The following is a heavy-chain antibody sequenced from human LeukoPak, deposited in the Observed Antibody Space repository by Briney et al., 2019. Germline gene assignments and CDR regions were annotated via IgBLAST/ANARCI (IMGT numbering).Heavy chain of an antibody. Sequence: GGSLRLSCAASGFTFSSYAMSWVRQAPGKGLEWVSAISGSGGSTYYADSVKGRFTISRDNSKNTLYLQMNSPRAEDTAVYYCATALRYFDWLLNFDYWGQGTLVTVSS. CDR1: GFTFSSYA. J-gene: IGHJ4*02. V-gene: IGHV3-23*01. D-gene: IGHD3-9*01. CDR2: ISGSGGST. CDR3: ATALRYFDWLLNFDY.